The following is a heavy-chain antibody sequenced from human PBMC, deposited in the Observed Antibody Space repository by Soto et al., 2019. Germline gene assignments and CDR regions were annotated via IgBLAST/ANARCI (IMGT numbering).Heavy chain of an antibody. V-gene: IGHV4-39*01. CDR2: IYYSGST. D-gene: IGHD5-18*01. J-gene: IGHJ4*02. CDR3: ARRIQLWTTFDY. Sequence: SETLSLTCTVSGGSISSSSYYWCWIRQPPGKGLEWIGSIYYSGSTYYNPSLKSRVTISVDTSKNQFSLKLSSVTAADTAVYYCARRIQLWTTFDYWGQGTLVTVSS. CDR1: GGSISSSSYY.